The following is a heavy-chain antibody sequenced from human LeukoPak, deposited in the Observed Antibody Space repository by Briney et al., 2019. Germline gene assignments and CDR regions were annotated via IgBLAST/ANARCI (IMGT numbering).Heavy chain of an antibody. D-gene: IGHD5-18*01. CDR3: AKWTNVDTAMVKRYFDY. V-gene: IGHV3-23*01. CDR2: ISGSGGST. CDR1: GFTFSSYA. J-gene: IGHJ4*02. Sequence: PGGSLRLSCAASGFTFSSYAMSWVRQAPGKGLEWVSAISGSGGSTYYADSVKGRFTISRDNSKNTLYLQMNSLRAEDTAVYYCAKWTNVDTAMVKRYFDYWGQGTLVTVSS.